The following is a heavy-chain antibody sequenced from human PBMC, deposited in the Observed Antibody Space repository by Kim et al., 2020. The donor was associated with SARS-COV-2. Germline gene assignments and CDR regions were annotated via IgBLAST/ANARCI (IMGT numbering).Heavy chain of an antibody. J-gene: IGHJ6*02. Sequence: TSSSPSLKSRATISIDTSKKQFSLKLSSVTAADTAVYYCARDGTTYGMDVWGQGTTVTVSS. CDR3: ARDGTTYGMDV. D-gene: IGHD1-7*01. V-gene: IGHV4-30-2*05. CDR2: T.